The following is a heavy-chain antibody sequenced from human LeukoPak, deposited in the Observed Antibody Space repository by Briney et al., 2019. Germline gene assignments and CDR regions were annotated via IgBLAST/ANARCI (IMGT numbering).Heavy chain of an antibody. CDR1: GFTFSSYA. V-gene: IGHV3-15*01. CDR2: IKSKTDGGTT. J-gene: IGHJ4*02. D-gene: IGHD3-10*01. CDR3: TTDRRYYGSGSYYSH. Sequence: PGGSLRLSCAASGFTFSSYAMSWVRQAPGKGLEWVGRIKSKTDGGTTDYAAPVKGRFTISRDDSKNTLYLQMNSLKTEDTAVYYCTTDRRYYGSGSYYSHWGQGTLVTVSS.